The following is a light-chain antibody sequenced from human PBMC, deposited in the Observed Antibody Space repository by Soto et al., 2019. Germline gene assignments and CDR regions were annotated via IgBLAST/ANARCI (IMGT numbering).Light chain of an antibody. CDR1: QSVSSN. J-gene: IGKJ1*01. V-gene: IGKV3-15*01. Sequence: EIVMTQSPATLSVSPGERATLSCRASQSVSSNLAWYQQKPGQAPRLLIYGASTRATDITARFSGSGSGTEFTLTISSLQSEDFAVYYCQQYNNWPPMAFGQGTKVEIK. CDR2: GAS. CDR3: QQYNNWPPMA.